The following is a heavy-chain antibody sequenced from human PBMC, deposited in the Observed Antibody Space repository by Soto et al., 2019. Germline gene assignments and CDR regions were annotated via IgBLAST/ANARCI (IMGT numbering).Heavy chain of an antibody. CDR1: GYSISSGYY. V-gene: IGHV4-38-2*01. CDR2: IYHSGST. D-gene: IGHD3-9*01. J-gene: IGHJ5*02. Sequence: SKTLSLTCAVSGYSISSGYYWGWIRQPPGKGLEWIGSIYHSGSTYYNPSLKSRVTISVDTSKNQFSLKLSSVTAADTAVYYCARGRWHDILTGNWFDPWGQGTLVTVSS. CDR3: ARGRWHDILTGNWFDP.